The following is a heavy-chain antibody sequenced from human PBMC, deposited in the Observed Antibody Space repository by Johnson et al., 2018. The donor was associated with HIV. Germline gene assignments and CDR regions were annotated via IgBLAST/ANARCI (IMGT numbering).Heavy chain of an antibody. CDR2: ISYDGSNK. V-gene: IGHV3-30*18. CDR1: GFTFSTYG. D-gene: IGHD5-24*01. J-gene: IGHJ3*02. Sequence: QVQLVESGGGVVQPGGSLRLSCAASGFTFSTYGMHWVRQAPGKGLEWVAVISYDGSNKYYSDSVKGRFTIYRDNSKNALYLRMNSLRAEDMAVYYFAKERGKRWLHPRDAFDIWGQGTMVTVSS. CDR3: AKERGKRWLHPRDAFDI.